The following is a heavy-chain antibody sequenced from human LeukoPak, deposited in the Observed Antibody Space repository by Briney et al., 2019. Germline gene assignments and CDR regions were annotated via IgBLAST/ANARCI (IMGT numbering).Heavy chain of an antibody. J-gene: IGHJ4*02. CDR1: GASISGFY. Sequence: PSATLSLTCAVSGASISGFYWSWLRQPPGKGLEWIGYIYDRGSTTYNPSLKSRVTISSDTSKNQFSLRFTSVTAADTAVYYCARFYYYGSGYFDYWGQGTLVTVSS. V-gene: IGHV4-59*01. CDR3: ARFYYYGSGYFDY. D-gene: IGHD3-10*01. CDR2: IYDRGST.